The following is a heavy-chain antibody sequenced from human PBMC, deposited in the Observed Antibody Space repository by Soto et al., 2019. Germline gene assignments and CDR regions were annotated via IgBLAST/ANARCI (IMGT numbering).Heavy chain of an antibody. J-gene: IGHJ6*04. D-gene: IGHD2-2*01. CDR3: ARDRYCSSTSCSSYYYYGMDV. Sequence: QVQLVQSGSEVKKPGASVKVSCKASGYTFTTYGISWVRQAPGQGLEWMGWISANNGNTNYAQKLQGRVTMTTDTSTSTAYMELISLRSDDTAVYYCARDRYCSSTSCSSYYYYGMDVWGKGTTVTFYS. CDR2: ISANNGNT. CDR1: GYTFTTYG. V-gene: IGHV1-18*01.